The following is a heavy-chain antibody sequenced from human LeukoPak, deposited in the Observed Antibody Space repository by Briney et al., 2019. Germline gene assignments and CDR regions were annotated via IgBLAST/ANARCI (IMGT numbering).Heavy chain of an antibody. V-gene: IGHV3-21*01. Sequence: KSGGSLRLSCAASGFTFSSYTMNWVRQAPGKGLEWVSSISTSSSYIYFADSVKGRFTISRDNAKNSLSLQMNSLRADDTAVYYCARGQIYYDGSGFDYWGQGTLVTVSS. CDR2: ISTSSSYI. D-gene: IGHD3-22*01. CDR3: ARGQIYYDGSGFDY. CDR1: GFTFSSYT. J-gene: IGHJ4*02.